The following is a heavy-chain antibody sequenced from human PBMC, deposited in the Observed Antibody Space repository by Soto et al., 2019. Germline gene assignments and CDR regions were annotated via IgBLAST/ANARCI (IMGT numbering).Heavy chain of an antibody. V-gene: IGHV5-51*01. Sequence: PGESLKISCKGSGYSFTTQWIGWVRQMPGKGLEWMGIIFPGDSDTRYSPSFQGQVTISADKSISTAYLQWSSLKASDTAMYYCATTQGTTVTTSGPPGAYYYYGMDVWGQGTTVTVSS. J-gene: IGHJ6*02. CDR2: IFPGDSDT. CDR1: GYSFTTQW. CDR3: ATTQGTTVTTSGPPGAYYYYGMDV. D-gene: IGHD4-17*01.